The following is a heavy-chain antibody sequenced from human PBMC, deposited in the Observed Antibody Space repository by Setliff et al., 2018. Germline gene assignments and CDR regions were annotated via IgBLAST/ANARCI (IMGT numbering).Heavy chain of an antibody. V-gene: IGHV1-69*13. CDR2: FDPEDGET. D-gene: IGHD1-20*01. J-gene: IGHJ5*02. CDR3: ARYNWNTNWFDP. Sequence: GASVKVSCKASGGTFSSYAISWVRQAPGKGLEWMGGFDPEDGETIYAQKFQGRVTITAGESTSTAYMELSSLRSEDTAVYYCARYNWNTNWFDPWGQGTLVTVSS. CDR1: GGTFSSYA.